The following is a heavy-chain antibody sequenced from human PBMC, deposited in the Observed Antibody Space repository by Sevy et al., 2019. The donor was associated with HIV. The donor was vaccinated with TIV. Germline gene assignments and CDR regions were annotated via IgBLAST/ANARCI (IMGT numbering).Heavy chain of an antibody. CDR2: IRTYNGNT. V-gene: IGHV1-18*04. CDR1: GYKVDMYG. D-gene: IGHD6-13*01. J-gene: IGHJ4*01. CDR3: ARATGMAGAGTGRYFDF. Sequence: ASVKVSCKISGYKVDMYGIAWVRQAPGQGLEWMGWIRTYNGNTNYAQNFQGRVTMTTDTSTCVFYMELGGLRPDDTAVYYCARATGMAGAGTGRYFDFWGQGTLVTVSS.